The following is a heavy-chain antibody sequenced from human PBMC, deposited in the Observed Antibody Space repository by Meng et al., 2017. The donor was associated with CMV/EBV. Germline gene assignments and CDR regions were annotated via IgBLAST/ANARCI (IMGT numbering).Heavy chain of an antibody. D-gene: IGHD6-13*01. V-gene: IGHV1-2*02. J-gene: IGHJ5*02. CDR2: INPNSGGT. Sequence: QVQLVQSGAEGKKPGASVKVSRKASGYTFTGYYMHWVRQAPGQGLEWMGWINPNSGGTNYAQKFQGRVTMTRDTSISTAYMELSRLRSDDTAVYYCARQHNSSSWIINWFDPWGQGTLVTVSS. CDR1: GYTFTGYY. CDR3: ARQHNSSSWIINWFDP.